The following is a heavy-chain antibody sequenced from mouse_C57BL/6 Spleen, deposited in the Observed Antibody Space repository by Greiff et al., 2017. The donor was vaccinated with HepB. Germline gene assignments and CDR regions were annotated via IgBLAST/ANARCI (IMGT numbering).Heavy chain of an antibody. CDR3: ARREDGAMDY. J-gene: IGHJ4*01. CDR2: INPNNGGT. Sequence: EVQLQQSGPELVKPGASVKISCKASGYTFTDYYMNWVKQSHGKSLEWIGDINPNNGGTSYNQKFKGKATLTVDKSSSTAYMELRSLTSEDSAVYYCARREDGAMDYWGQGTSVTVSS. V-gene: IGHV1-26*01. CDR1: GYTFTDYY.